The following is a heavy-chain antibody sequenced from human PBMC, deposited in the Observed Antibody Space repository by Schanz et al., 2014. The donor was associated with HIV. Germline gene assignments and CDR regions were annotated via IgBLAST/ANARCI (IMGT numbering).Heavy chain of an antibody. V-gene: IGHV3-33*06. Sequence: QVQLVESGGGVVQPGRSLRLPCAASGFTFRSYGMHWVRQAPGKGLGWVAVIWYDGSNKYYADSVKGRFTISRDNSKNTLYLQMNSLRAEDTAVYFCANTEFPYSSSSDYYYGMDVWGQGTTVTVSS. CDR2: IWYDGSNK. D-gene: IGHD6-6*01. J-gene: IGHJ6*02. CDR3: ANTEFPYSSSSDYYYGMDV. CDR1: GFTFRSYG.